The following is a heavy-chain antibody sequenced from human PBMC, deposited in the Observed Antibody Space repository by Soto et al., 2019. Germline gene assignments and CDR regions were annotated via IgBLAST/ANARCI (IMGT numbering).Heavy chain of an antibody. D-gene: IGHD3-10*01. CDR2: ISGSGGST. J-gene: IGHJ3*02. V-gene: IGHV3-23*01. CDR1: GFTFSSYA. Sequence: GGSLRLSCAASGFTFSSYAMSWVRQAPGKGLEWVSAISGSGGSTYYADSVKGRFTISRDNSKNTLYLQMNSLRAEDTAVYYCADPRGLLWFGEFHTLDAFDIWGQGTMVTVSS. CDR3: ADPRGLLWFGEFHTLDAFDI.